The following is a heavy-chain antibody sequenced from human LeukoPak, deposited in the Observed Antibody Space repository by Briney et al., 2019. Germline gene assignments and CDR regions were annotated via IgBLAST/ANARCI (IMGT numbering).Heavy chain of an antibody. Sequence: GESLKISCRGFGYSFTSYWIGWVRQMPGKGLEWMGIIYPGDSDTRYSPSFQGQVTISADKSVSTAYLQWSSLKASDTAMYYCASMVRGAFGAFDIWGQGTMVTVSS. J-gene: IGHJ3*02. V-gene: IGHV5-51*01. CDR1: GYSFTSYW. D-gene: IGHD3-10*01. CDR2: IYPGDSDT. CDR3: ASMVRGAFGAFDI.